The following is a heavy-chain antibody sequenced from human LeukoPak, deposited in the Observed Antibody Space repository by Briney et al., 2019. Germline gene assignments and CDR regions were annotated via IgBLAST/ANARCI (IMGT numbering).Heavy chain of an antibody. D-gene: IGHD2-21*02. J-gene: IGHJ4*02. CDR2: INPSGDST. V-gene: IGHV1-46*01. Sequence: ASVQVSCKASGYTFTSYDMHWVRQAPGQGLEWMGIINPSGDSTSYAQKFQGRVTMTRDTSTSTVYMELSSLRSEDTAVYYCASVLYCGADCYSGRYFFDYRGQGTLVTVSS. CDR3: ASVLYCGADCYSGRYFFDY. CDR1: GYTFTSYD.